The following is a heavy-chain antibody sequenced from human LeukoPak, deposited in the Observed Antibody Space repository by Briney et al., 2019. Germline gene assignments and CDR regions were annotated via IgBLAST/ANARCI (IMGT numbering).Heavy chain of an antibody. CDR3: ASSGWELLWYY. Sequence: GASVKVSCKASGGTFSSYAISWVRQAPGQGLEWMGGIIPIFGTTNYAQKLQGRVTMTTDTSTSTAYMELRSLKSDDTAVYCCASSGWELLWYYWGQGTLVTVSS. CDR2: IIPIFGTT. D-gene: IGHD1-26*01. CDR1: GGTFSSYA. V-gene: IGHV1-69*05. J-gene: IGHJ4*02.